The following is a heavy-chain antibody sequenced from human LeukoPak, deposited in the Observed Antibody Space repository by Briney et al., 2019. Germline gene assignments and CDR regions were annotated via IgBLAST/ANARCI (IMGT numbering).Heavy chain of an antibody. J-gene: IGHJ4*02. CDR2: ISGSGGST. V-gene: IGHV3-23*01. D-gene: IGHD5-18*01. Sequence: GRSLRLSCAASGFTVSSYAMRWVRQGQGKGLEWVSAISGSGGSTYYADSVKGRFTISRDNSKNTLYLQMNSLRAEDTAVYYCAKVGTAMVSSNFDYWGQGTLVTVSS. CDR1: GFTVSSYA. CDR3: AKVGTAMVSSNFDY.